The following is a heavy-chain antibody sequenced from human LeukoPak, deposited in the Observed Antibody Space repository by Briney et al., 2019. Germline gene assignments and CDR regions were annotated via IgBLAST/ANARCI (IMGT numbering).Heavy chain of an antibody. CDR2: IWYDGSNK. J-gene: IGHJ2*01. D-gene: IGHD4-17*01. CDR3: AKDQSDGDYSHWYFDL. Sequence: PGGSLRLSCAASGFTFRSYGMHWVRQAPGKGLEWVAVIWYDGSNKYYADSVKGRFTISRDNSKNTLYLQMNSLRGEDTAVYYCAKDQSDGDYSHWYFDLWGRGTLVTVSS. V-gene: IGHV3-30*02. CDR1: GFTFRSYG.